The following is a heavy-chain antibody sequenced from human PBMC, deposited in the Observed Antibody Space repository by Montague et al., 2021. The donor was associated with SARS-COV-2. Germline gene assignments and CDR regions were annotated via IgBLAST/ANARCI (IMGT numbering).Heavy chain of an antibody. CDR1: CGSTKRRSDY. CDR2: SYYSGST. CDR3: ATLPSSITIFGVVQGYYFDD. Sequence: SETLSLTCTIPCGSTKRRSDYGDGFSQPPGKGLKWIGGSYYSGSTYYNPSLKSRVTISVDTSKNQFSLKLSSVTAADTAVYYCATLPSSITIFGVVQGYYFDDWGQGTLVTVSS. D-gene: IGHD3-3*01. V-gene: IGHV4-39*01. J-gene: IGHJ4*02.